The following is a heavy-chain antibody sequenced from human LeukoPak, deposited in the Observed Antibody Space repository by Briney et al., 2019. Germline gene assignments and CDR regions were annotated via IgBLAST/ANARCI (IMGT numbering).Heavy chain of an antibody. CDR1: GFTFSSYA. V-gene: IGHV3-64*02. D-gene: IGHD1-26*01. J-gene: IGHJ4*02. CDR3: ARGRGSYVDY. CDR2: ISSNGGST. Sequence: PGGSLRLSCAASGFTFSSYAMHWVCQAPGKGLEYVSAISSNGGSTYYADSVKGRFTISRDNSKNTLYLQMGSLRAEDMAVYYCARGRGSYVDYWGQGTLVTVSS.